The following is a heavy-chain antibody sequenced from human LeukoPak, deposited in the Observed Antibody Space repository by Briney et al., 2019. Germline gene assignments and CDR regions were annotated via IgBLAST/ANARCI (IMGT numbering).Heavy chain of an antibody. V-gene: IGHV1-3*01. D-gene: IGHD2-15*01. CDR2: INAGNGNT. CDR1: GYTFTSYA. Sequence: ASVKVSCKASGYTFTSYAMHWVRQAPGQRLEWMGWINAGNGNTKYSQKFQGRVTITRDTSASTAYMELSSLRSEDTAVYYCARDSETYCSGGSCYSRGWFDPWGQGTLVTVSS. CDR3: ARDSETYCSGGSCYSRGWFDP. J-gene: IGHJ5*02.